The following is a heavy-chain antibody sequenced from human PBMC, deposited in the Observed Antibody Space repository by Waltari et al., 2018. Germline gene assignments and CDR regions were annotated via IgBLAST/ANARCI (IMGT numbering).Heavy chain of an antibody. CDR2: IKQDGSEK. D-gene: IGHD6-13*01. V-gene: IGHV3-7*01. Sequence: EVQLGESGGGLAQPGGSLRLSCAHSGLCLSNYWMTWVRQASGKGPEWVANIKQDGSEKYYMDSVKGRFTISRDNAKNSLYLQMNNLRVEDTAVYYCTRGGRDSSWYWRDWGQGTLVTVSS. CDR1: GLCLSNYW. J-gene: IGHJ4*02. CDR3: TRGGRDSSWYWRD.